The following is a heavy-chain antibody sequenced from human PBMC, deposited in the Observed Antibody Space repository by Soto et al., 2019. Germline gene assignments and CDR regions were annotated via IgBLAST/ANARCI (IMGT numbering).Heavy chain of an antibody. Sequence: GESLKISCHASGYSFTAYWITWVRQMPGKGLEWMATIDPSDSYVDYSPSFRGHVTFSVDRSITTVYLQWNSLKASVSAMYFCTRRASSSLYHFYFWGQGALVTVSS. J-gene: IGHJ4*02. V-gene: IGHV5-10-1*01. CDR3: TRRASSSLYHFYF. CDR1: GYSFTAYW. D-gene: IGHD6-13*01. CDR2: IDPSDSYV.